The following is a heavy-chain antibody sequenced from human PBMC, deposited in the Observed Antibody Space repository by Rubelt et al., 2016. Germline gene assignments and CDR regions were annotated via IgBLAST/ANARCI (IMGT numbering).Heavy chain of an antibody. Sequence: EVQLVESGGGLVQPGGSLKLSCAASGFTFSGSAMHWVRQAPGKGLEWVARVKSKIDGGTTDYAAPVKGRFTVSRDDSKNTVSTLMYSLKTVDTAVYYCTTGLPDYGAYDFDYWGQGILVTVSS. CDR2: VKSKIDGGTT. CDR3: TTGLPDYGAYDFDY. J-gene: IGHJ4*02. D-gene: IGHD4-17*01. CDR1: GFTFSGSA. V-gene: IGHV3-15*07.